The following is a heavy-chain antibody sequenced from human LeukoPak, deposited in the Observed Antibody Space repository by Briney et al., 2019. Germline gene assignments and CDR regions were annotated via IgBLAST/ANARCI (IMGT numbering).Heavy chain of an antibody. J-gene: IGHJ3*02. D-gene: IGHD4/OR15-4a*01. CDR1: GFTFSSYS. V-gene: IGHV3-21*01. Sequence: GGSLRLSCAASGFTFSSYSMNWVRQAPGKGLEWVSSISSSSSYIYYADSVKGRFTISRDNAKNSLYLQMNSLRAEDTAVYYCARDRLTIRRDGAFDIWGQGTMVTVSS. CDR2: ISSSSSYI. CDR3: ARDRLTIRRDGAFDI.